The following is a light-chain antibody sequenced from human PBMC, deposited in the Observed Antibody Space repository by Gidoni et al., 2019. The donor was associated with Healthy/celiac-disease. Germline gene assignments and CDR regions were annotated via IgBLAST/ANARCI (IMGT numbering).Light chain of an antibody. CDR3: QQRSNWPPYT. J-gene: IGKJ2*01. CDR1: QSVSSY. CDR2: DAS. V-gene: IGKV3-11*01. Sequence: DIVLTQSPATLSLSPGERATLPCRASQSVSSYLAWYQQKPGQAPRLLIYDASNRATGIPARFRGSGSGTDFTLTISSLEPEDFAVYYCQQRSNWPPYTFGQXTKLEIK.